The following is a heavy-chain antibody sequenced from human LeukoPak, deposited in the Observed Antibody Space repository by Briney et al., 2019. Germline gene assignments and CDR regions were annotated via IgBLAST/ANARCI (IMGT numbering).Heavy chain of an antibody. CDR1: GGSIGSYY. V-gene: IGHV4-59*08. CDR3: ARTVGATRLDV. J-gene: IGHJ6*04. Sequence: SETLSLTCTVSGGSIGSYYWSWIRQPPGKVLEWIGYIYYSGSTNYNPSLKSRVTISVDTSKNQFSLKLSSVTAADTAVYYCARTVGATRLDVWGKGTTVTISS. D-gene: IGHD1-26*01. CDR2: IYYSGST.